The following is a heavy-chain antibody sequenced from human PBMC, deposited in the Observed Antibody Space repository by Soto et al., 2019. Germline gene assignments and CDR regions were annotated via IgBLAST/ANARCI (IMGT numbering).Heavy chain of an antibody. CDR3: ARSSTVAFFAWGFDP. D-gene: IGHD4-17*01. CDR1: GGSISSYY. V-gene: IGHV4-59*01. CDR2: IYYSGST. J-gene: IGHJ5*02. Sequence: SETLSLTCTVSGGSISSYYWSWIRQPPGKGLEWIGYIYYSGSTNYNPSLKSRVTISVDTSKNQFSLKLSSVTAADTAVYYCARSSTVAFFAWGFDPWGQGTLVTVSS.